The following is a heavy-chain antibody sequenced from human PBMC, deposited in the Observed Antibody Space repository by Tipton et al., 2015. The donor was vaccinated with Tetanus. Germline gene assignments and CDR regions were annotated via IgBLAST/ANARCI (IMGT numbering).Heavy chain of an antibody. CDR3: ARSHYDILTGYPFDY. V-gene: IGHV4-59*01. Sequence: TLSLTCTVSGGSISSYYWSWIRQPPGKGLEWIGYIYYSGSTNYNPSLKSRVTISVDTSKNQFSLKLSSVTAADTAVYYCARSHYDILTGYPFDYWGQGTLVTVS. CDR2: IYYSGST. CDR1: GGSISSYY. J-gene: IGHJ4*02. D-gene: IGHD3-9*01.